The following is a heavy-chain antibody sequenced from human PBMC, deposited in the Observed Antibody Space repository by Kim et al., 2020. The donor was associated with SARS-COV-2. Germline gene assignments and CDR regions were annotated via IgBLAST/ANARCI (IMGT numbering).Heavy chain of an antibody. J-gene: IGHJ3*02. CDR3: VRGRWGGAFDI. D-gene: IGHD3-16*01. V-gene: IGHV3-48*02. CDR2: I. Sequence: IYHANTVKGRVTTSRDNGKNSLYLQMSSLTDEDTAVYFCVRGRWGGAFDIWGQGTLVTVSS.